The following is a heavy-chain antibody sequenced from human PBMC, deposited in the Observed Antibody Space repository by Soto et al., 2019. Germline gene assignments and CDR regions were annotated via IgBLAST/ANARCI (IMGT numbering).Heavy chain of an antibody. V-gene: IGHV2-5*01. CDR2: IYWNDDK. J-gene: IGHJ5*02. CDR3: AHRGYGDYPRDNWFDP. D-gene: IGHD4-17*01. Sequence: QITLKESGPTLVNPTQTLTLTCTFSGFSLTTSGAGVGWIRQPPGKALEWIALIYWNDDKRYSPSLKSRLTITQDTSKNQVVLIMTNMDPVDTATYYCAHRGYGDYPRDNWFDPWGQGMPVIVAS. CDR1: GFSLTTSGAG.